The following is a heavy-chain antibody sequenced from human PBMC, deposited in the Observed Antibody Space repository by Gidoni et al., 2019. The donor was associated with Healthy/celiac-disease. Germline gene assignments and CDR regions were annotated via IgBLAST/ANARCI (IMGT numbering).Heavy chain of an antibody. CDR1: GGSISSYY. CDR2: IYYSGST. V-gene: IGHV4-59*08. D-gene: IGHD2-15*01. J-gene: IGHJ4*02. CDR3: ATCSGGSCYHVFDY. Sequence: QVQLQESGPGLVKPSETLSLTCTVSGGSISSYYWSWIRQPPGKGLEWIGYIYYSGSTNYNPSLKSRVTISVDTSKNQFSLKLSSVTAADTAVYYCATCSGGSCYHVFDYWGQGTLVTVSS.